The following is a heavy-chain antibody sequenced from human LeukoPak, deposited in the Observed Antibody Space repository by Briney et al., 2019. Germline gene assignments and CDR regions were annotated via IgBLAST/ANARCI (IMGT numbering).Heavy chain of an antibody. Sequence: PGGSLRLSCAASGFTFSSYAMHWVRQAPSKGLEWVAVISYDGSNKYYADSVKGRFTISRDNSKNTLYLQMNSLRAEDTAVYYCARPGFWSGPSYWGQGTLVTVSS. J-gene: IGHJ4*02. D-gene: IGHD3-3*01. CDR3: ARPGFWSGPSY. V-gene: IGHV3-30*01. CDR1: GFTFSSYA. CDR2: ISYDGSNK.